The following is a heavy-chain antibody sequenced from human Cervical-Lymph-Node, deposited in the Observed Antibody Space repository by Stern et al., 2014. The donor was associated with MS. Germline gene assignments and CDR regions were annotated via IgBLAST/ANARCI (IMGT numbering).Heavy chain of an antibody. Sequence: QVQLQESGPGLVKPSQTLSLTCTVSGDSVSSDGHFWTRLPQLPGQGLEWIGSIHYSETTYYNPSLKSRVSISLDTSKSQFSLKLSSVTAADTAVYYCAREVGGVSFFDYWGQGALVTVSS. CDR1: GDSVSSDGHF. CDR3: AREVGGVSFFDY. CDR2: IHYSETT. J-gene: IGHJ4*02. D-gene: IGHD3-10*01. V-gene: IGHV4-31*03.